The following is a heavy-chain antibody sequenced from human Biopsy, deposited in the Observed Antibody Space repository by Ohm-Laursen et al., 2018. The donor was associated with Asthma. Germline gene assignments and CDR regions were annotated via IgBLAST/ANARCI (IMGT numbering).Heavy chain of an antibody. CDR3: ARGQKSAGDRWFDP. Sequence: GASVKVSCKASGYPFIGYHIHWMRQAPGQGLEWMGRINPNRGATNYAQKFQGRVAMTRDTSISTAYMEVSRLRSDDTAVYYCARGQKSAGDRWFDPWGQGTLVTVSS. J-gene: IGHJ5*02. V-gene: IGHV1-2*06. D-gene: IGHD6-13*01. CDR1: GYPFIGYH. CDR2: INPNRGAT.